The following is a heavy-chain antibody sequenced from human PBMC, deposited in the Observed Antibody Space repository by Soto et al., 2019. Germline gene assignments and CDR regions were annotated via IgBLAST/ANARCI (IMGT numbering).Heavy chain of an antibody. CDR3: AKVGTVESSSWYPMAALYYYYGMDV. D-gene: IGHD6-13*01. CDR2: ISYDGSNK. CDR1: GFTFSSYG. Sequence: QVQLVESGGGVVQPGRSLRLSCAASGFTFSSYGMHWVRQAPGKGLEWVAVISYDGSNKYYADSVKVRFTISRDNSKNTLYLQMNSLRSEDTAVYYCAKVGTVESSSWYPMAALYYYYGMDVWGQGTTVTVSS. J-gene: IGHJ6*02. V-gene: IGHV3-30*18.